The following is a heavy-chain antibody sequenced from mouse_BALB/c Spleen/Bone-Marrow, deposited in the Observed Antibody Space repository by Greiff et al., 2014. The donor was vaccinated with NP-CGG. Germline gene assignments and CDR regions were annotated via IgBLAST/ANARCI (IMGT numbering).Heavy chain of an antibody. D-gene: IGHD2-3*01. J-gene: IGHJ1*01. Sequence: QVQLQQSGAELVKPGASVKLSCKASGYTFTSYWVHWVKQRPGQGLEWIGEIIPSNGRTNYNEKFKSRATLTVDKSSNTAYMQLSSLTSEDSAVYYGARWFLQYFDVWGAGTTVTVSS. CDR3: ARWFLQYFDV. CDR2: IIPSNGRT. CDR1: GYTFTSYW. V-gene: IGHV1S81*02.